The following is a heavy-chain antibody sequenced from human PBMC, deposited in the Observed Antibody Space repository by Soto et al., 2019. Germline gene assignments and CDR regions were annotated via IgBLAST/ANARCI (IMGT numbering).Heavy chain of an antibody. J-gene: IGHJ5*02. CDR3: AKSLVRGVISRWFDP. V-gene: IGHV3-30*18. Sequence: GVSLRLSCAASGFTFSSYGMYWVRQAPGKGLEWVAVISYDGSNKYYADSVKGRFTISRDNSKNTLYLQMNSLRAEDTAVYYCAKSLVRGVISRWFDPWGQGTLVTVSS. CDR1: GFTFSSYG. CDR2: ISYDGSNK. D-gene: IGHD3-10*01.